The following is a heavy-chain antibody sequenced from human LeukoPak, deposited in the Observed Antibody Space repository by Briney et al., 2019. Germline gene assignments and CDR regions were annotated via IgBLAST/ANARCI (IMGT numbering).Heavy chain of an antibody. Sequence: SETLSLTCTVSDDSITMYYWTWIRQPPGKGLEWIGEINHSGSTNYNPSLKSRVTISVDTSKNQFSLKLSSVTAADTAVYYCARRGIAAVQIDYWGQGTLVTVSS. V-gene: IGHV4-34*01. D-gene: IGHD6-13*01. CDR1: DDSITMYY. CDR2: INHSGST. CDR3: ARRGIAAVQIDY. J-gene: IGHJ4*02.